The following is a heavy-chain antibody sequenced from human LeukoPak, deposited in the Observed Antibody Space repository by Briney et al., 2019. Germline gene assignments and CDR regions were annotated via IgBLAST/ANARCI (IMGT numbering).Heavy chain of an antibody. D-gene: IGHD6-13*01. V-gene: IGHV4-61*02. J-gene: IGHJ4*02. Sequence: TSQTLSLTCTVSGGSISSTSYYWTWIRQPAGKGLEWIGRIYTTGSTNYNPSLKSRVTISLDTSTNQFSLKLSSVTAADTAVYYCARDILATSIAAPYYWGQGTLVTVSS. CDR2: IYTTGST. CDR1: GGSISSTSYY. CDR3: ARDILATSIAAPYY.